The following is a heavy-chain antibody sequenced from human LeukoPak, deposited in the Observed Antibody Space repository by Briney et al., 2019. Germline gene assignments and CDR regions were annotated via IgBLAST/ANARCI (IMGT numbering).Heavy chain of an antibody. CDR2: MNPNSGNT. D-gene: IGHD2-15*01. J-gene: IGHJ3*02. V-gene: IGHV1-8*01. Sequence: ASVKVSCKASGYTFTSYDINWVRQATGQGLEWMGWMNPNSGNTGYAQKFQGRVTMTRNTSISTAYMELSSLRSEDTAVYYCALTAATILGDAFDIWGQGTMDTVSS. CDR1: GYTFTSYD. CDR3: ALTAATILGDAFDI.